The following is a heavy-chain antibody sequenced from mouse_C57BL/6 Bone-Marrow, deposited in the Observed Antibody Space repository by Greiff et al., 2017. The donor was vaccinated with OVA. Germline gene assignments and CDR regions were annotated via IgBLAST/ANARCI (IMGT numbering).Heavy chain of an antibody. D-gene: IGHD1-1*01. CDR2: IWWDDDK. CDR1: GFSLSTFGMG. V-gene: IGHV8-8*01. Sequence: QVTLKESGPGILQPSQTLSLTCSFSGFSLSTFGMGVGWIRQPSGKGLEWLAHIWWDDDKYYNPALKSRLTISTDTSKNQVFLKIANVDTADTATYYCARIRRTVVATGRDYAMDYWGQGTSVTVSS. J-gene: IGHJ4*01. CDR3: ARIRRTVVATGRDYAMDY.